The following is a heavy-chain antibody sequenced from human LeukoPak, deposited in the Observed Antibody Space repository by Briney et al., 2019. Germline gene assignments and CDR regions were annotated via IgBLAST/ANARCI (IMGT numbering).Heavy chain of an antibody. CDR2: IYTSGST. J-gene: IGHJ4*02. CDR3: ARGRLRFLEWLLFDY. V-gene: IGHV4-59*10. CDR1: GGSFSGYY. Sequence: SETLSLTCAVYGGSFSGYYWSWIRQPAGKGLEWIGRIYTSGSTNYNPSLKGRVTISVDTSKNQFSLKLSSVTAADTAVYYCARGRLRFLEWLLFDYWGQGTLVTVSS. D-gene: IGHD3-3*01.